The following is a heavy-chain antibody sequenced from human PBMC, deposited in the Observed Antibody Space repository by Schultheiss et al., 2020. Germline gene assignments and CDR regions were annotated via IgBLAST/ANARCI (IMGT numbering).Heavy chain of an antibody. V-gene: IGHV3-30*03. Sequence: GGSLRLSCAASGFTFDDYAMSWVRQAPGKGLEWVGVISSDGSNKYYADSLKGRFTISRDDSKDTLYLQIDSLRTEDTAVYRCARDRAWNYMDSWGQGTLVTVAS. CDR2: ISSDGSNK. J-gene: IGHJ4*02. D-gene: IGHD1-1*01. CDR1: GFTFDDYA. CDR3: ARDRAWNYMDS.